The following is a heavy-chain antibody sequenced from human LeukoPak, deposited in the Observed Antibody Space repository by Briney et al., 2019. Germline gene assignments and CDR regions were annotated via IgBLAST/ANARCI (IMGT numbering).Heavy chain of an antibody. V-gene: IGHV3-74*01. D-gene: IGHD6-19*01. CDR3: ATKQWLAPPPDS. Sequence: GGSLRLSCAASGFTFSKYCMLWVRQAPGKGLESVSRINTDGTVTTYADSVKGRFTVSRDNADNTMFLQMNSVRDEDTAVYYCATKQWLAPPPDSWGQGAPVTVSS. CDR1: GFTFSKYC. J-gene: IGHJ4*02. CDR2: INTDGTVT.